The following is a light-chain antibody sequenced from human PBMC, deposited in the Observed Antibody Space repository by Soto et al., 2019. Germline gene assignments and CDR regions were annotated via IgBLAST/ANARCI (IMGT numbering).Light chain of an antibody. V-gene: IGLV2-14*01. Sequence: QSALTQPASVSGSPGQSITISCTGTSSDVGGYNYVSWYQQHPGKAPKLMIYEVSNRPSGVSNRFSGSKSGNTASLTISGLQAEDEADYYCSSYTSSSTHGVCGGGTKVTVL. CDR2: EVS. CDR3: SSYTSSSTHGV. CDR1: SSDVGGYNY. J-gene: IGLJ3*02.